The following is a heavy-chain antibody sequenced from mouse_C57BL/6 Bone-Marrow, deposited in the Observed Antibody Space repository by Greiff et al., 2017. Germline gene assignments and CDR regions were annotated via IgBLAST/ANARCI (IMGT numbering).Heavy chain of an antibody. CDR1: GYAFSSSW. CDR2: IYPGDGDT. D-gene: IGHD2-5*01. J-gene: IGHJ4*01. V-gene: IGHV1-82*01. Sequence: VKVVESGPELVKPGASVKISCKASGYAFSSSWMNWVKQRPGKGLEWIGRIYPGDGDTNYNGKFKGKATLTADKSSSTAYMQLSSLTSEDSAVYFCATDYYSTYYAMDYWGQGTSVTVSS. CDR3: ATDYYSTYYAMDY.